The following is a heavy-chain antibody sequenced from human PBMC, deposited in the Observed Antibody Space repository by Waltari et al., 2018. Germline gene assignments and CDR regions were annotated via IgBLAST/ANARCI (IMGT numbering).Heavy chain of an antibody. CDR3: AKKGQWWLVQPGYFQH. CDR1: GFTFRSYA. CDR2: ISGSGGST. D-gene: IGHD6-19*01. J-gene: IGHJ1*01. V-gene: IGHV3-23*01. Sequence: EVQLLESGGGLVQPGGSLRLSCAASGFTFRSYAMSWVRQAPGKGLEWVSAISGSGGSTYYADAGKGRFTISRDNSKNTLYLQMNSLRAEDTAVYYCAKKGQWWLVQPGYFQHWGQGTLVTVSS.